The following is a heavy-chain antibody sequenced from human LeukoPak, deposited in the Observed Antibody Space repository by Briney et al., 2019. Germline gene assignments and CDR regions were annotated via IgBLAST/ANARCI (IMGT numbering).Heavy chain of an antibody. CDR3: ARDNVVAAAGFDY. CDR2: IYYSGST. D-gene: IGHD2-15*01. J-gene: IGHJ4*02. Sequence: SETLSLTCTVSGGSISSYCWSWIRQPPGKGLEWIGYIYYSGSTNYNPSLKSRVTISVDTSKNQFSLKLSSVTAADTAVYYCARDNVVAAAGFDYWGQGTLVTVSS. V-gene: IGHV4-59*01. CDR1: GGSISSYC.